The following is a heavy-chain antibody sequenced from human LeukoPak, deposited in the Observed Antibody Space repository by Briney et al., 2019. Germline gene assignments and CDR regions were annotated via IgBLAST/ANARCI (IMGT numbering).Heavy chain of an antibody. Sequence: ASVKVSCKASGGTFSSYAISWVRQAPGQELEWMGRIIPILGIANYAQKFQGRVTITADKSTSTAYMELSSLRSEDTAVYYCAGEEGIAAAAAIYYYGMDVWGQGTTVTVSS. CDR1: GGTFSSYA. CDR2: IIPILGIA. CDR3: AGEEGIAAAAAIYYYGMDV. D-gene: IGHD6-13*01. J-gene: IGHJ6*02. V-gene: IGHV1-69*04.